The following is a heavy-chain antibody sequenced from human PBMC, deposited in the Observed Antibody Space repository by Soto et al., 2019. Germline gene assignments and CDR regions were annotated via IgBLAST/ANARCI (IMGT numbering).Heavy chain of an antibody. CDR1: GVICISYD. D-gene: IGHD1-1*01. CDR2: ILVDGRT. V-gene: IGHV3-23*01. Sequence: GGALRLSCAASGVICISYDRSWGRQAPGKGLEGVSTILVDGRTFYVDSVKGRLTISRDNSKNTVYLQMNSLTAGDTAQYNCATATATGGGAFDICGQGTMVTVSS. J-gene: IGHJ3*02. CDR3: ATATATGGGAFDI.